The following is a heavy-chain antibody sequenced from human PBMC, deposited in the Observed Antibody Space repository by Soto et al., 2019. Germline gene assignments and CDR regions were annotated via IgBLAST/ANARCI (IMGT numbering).Heavy chain of an antibody. Sequence: EVQLVESGGNLVQPGGSLRLSCAASGFRFSIYSMNWVRQAPGKGLEWSAYITSDTKTIKYADSVRGRFTISRDNGKNSVYLQMNSLRDEDTAVYYCARSVEGHFDYWGPGIVVTVSA. CDR3: ARSVEGHFDY. V-gene: IGHV3-48*02. CDR2: ITSDTKTI. CDR1: GFRFSIYS. D-gene: IGHD6-19*01. J-gene: IGHJ4*02.